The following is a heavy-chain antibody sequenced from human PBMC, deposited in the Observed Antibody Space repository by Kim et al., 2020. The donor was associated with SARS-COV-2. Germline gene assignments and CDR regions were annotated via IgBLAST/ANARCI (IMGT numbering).Heavy chain of an antibody. CDR1: GFTVSTYW. Sequence: GGSLRLSCAASGFTVSTYWMHWVRQAQGKGLVWVSRIQSNGISTYYADSVKGRFTISRDNAKNTMYLQMNSLRAEDTAVYYCARGSGNFGDFDYWGQGTL. CDR3: ARGSGNFGDFDY. J-gene: IGHJ4*02. D-gene: IGHD3-10*01. CDR2: IQSNGIST. V-gene: IGHV3-74*01.